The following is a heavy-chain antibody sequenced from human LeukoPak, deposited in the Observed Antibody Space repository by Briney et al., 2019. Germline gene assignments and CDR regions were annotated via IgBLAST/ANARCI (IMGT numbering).Heavy chain of an antibody. D-gene: IGHD3-22*01. Sequence: SETLSLTCTVSGGSISSGGYYWSWIRQHPGKGLEWIGYIYYSGSTYYNPSLKSRVTISVDTSKNQFSLKLSSVTAADTAVYYCARSYGSGYYYWGPVGYFDYWGQGTLVTVSS. CDR1: GGSISSGGYY. J-gene: IGHJ4*02. V-gene: IGHV4-31*03. CDR2: IYYSGST. CDR3: ARSYGSGYYYWGPVGYFDY.